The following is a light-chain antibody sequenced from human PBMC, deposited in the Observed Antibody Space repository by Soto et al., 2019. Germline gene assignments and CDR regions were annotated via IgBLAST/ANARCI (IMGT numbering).Light chain of an antibody. CDR3: SSYISSSTYV. V-gene: IGLV2-14*01. Sequence: QSALTQPASVSGSPGQSITLSCPGTSSDIGRYNYVSWYQQYPGKAPKFMIYDVSNRPSGVSNRFSGSKSGNTASLTISGLQAEDEADYYCSSYISSSTYVFGTGTQLTVL. CDR1: SSDIGRYNY. J-gene: IGLJ1*01. CDR2: DVS.